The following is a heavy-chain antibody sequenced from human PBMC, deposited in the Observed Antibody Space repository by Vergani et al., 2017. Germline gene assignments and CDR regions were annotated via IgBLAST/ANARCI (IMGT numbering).Heavy chain of an antibody. Sequence: QVQLQESGPGLVEPSETLSLTCAVSGYSIRNGYYWGWLRQPPGKGLEWIGSLYHSGSTHYNPPLKSRVTISVDTYKNDFSLKVTSVTAADTAVYYYTRQPQEGASGPPSVPTWGQGISVIVSS. CDR1: GYSIRNGYY. CDR3: TRQPQEGASGPPSVPT. J-gene: IGHJ4*02. D-gene: IGHD5-12*01. CDR2: LYHSGST. V-gene: IGHV4-38-2*01.